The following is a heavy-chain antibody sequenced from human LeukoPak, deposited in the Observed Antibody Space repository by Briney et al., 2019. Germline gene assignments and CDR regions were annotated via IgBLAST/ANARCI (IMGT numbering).Heavy chain of an antibody. J-gene: IGHJ6*02. CDR1: GFTFSSYA. D-gene: IGHD3-10*01. V-gene: IGHV3-23*01. CDR3: AKGLRGSGSYVVGDYYGMDV. CDR2: ISGSGGST. Sequence: GGSLRLSCAASGFTFSSYAMSWVRQAPGKGLEWVSVISGSGGSTYYADSVKGRFTISRDNSKNTLYLQMNSLRAEDTAVYYCAKGLRGSGSYVVGDYYGMDVWGQGTTVTVSS.